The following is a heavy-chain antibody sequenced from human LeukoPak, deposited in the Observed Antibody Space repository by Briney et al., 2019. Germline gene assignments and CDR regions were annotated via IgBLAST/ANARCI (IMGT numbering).Heavy chain of an antibody. D-gene: IGHD4-17*01. J-gene: IGHJ4*02. CDR2: INPNSGGT. CDR3: ANSAGDYVMYY. Sequence: ASVKVSCKASGYTFTGYYMHWVRQAPGQGLEWMGWINPNSGGTIYAQKFQGRVTMTRDTSISTAYKELSRLRSDDTAVYYCANSAGDYVMYYWGQGTLVTVSS. V-gene: IGHV1-2*02. CDR1: GYTFTGYY.